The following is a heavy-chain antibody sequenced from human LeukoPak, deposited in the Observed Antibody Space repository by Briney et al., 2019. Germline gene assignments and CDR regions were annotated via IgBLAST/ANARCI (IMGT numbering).Heavy chain of an antibody. CDR2: ISSSSSYI. J-gene: IGHJ4*02. CDR1: GFTFNSYS. D-gene: IGHD4-17*01. Sequence: PGGSLRLSCAASGFTFNSYSMNWVRQAPGKGLEWVSSISSSSSYIYYADSVKGRFTISRDNAKNSLYLQMSSLRAEDTAVYYCASAYGDYRYYFDYWGQGTLVTVSS. CDR3: ASAYGDYRYYFDY. V-gene: IGHV3-21*01.